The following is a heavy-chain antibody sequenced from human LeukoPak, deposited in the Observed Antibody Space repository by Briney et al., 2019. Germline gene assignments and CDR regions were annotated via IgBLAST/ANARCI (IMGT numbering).Heavy chain of an antibody. D-gene: IGHD4-17*01. Sequence: GGSLRLSCAASGFSFSSYWMSWVRQAPGRGLERVAQIKDDGTEKFYLDSLRGRFTISRDNSKDSLYLHINSLRAEDTAVYYCTRERLYGASALDYWGQGTVVTVSS. CDR3: TRERLYGASALDY. V-gene: IGHV3-7*01. J-gene: IGHJ4*02. CDR2: IKDDGTEK. CDR1: GFSFSSYW.